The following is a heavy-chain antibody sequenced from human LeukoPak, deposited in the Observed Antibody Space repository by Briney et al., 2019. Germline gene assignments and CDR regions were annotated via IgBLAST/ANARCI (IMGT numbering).Heavy chain of an antibody. J-gene: IGHJ4*02. V-gene: IGHV1-18*01. CDR1: GYTFTSYG. CDR3: ARDRGIVVVPAAMNY. D-gene: IGHD2-2*01. Sequence: ASVKVSCKASGYTFTSYGISWVRQAPGQGLEWMGWISAYNGNTNYAQKLQGRVTMTTDTSTSTAYMELRSLGSDDTAVYYCARDRGIVVVPAAMNYWGQGTLVTVSS. CDR2: ISAYNGNT.